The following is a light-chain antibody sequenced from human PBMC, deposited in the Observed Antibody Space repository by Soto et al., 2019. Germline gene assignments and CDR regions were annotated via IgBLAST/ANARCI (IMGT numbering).Light chain of an antibody. CDR1: QSVSSTY. Sequence: EIVLTQSPGTLSLSPGERATLSCRASQSVSSTYVAWYQRKPGQAPRLLIYGASSRATGIPDRLSGSGSGTDFTLTISRLEPEDFAVYYCQLYGNSSITFGQGTRLEIK. CDR3: QLYGNSSIT. V-gene: IGKV3-20*01. CDR2: GAS. J-gene: IGKJ5*01.